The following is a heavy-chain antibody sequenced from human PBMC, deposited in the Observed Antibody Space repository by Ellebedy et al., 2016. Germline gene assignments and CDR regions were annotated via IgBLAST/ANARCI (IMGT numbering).Heavy chain of an antibody. V-gene: IGHV3-30*18. D-gene: IGHD3-22*01. CDR1: GFTFSSYG. CDR2: ISYDGSNK. Sequence: GGSLRLXXAASGFTFSSYGMHWVRQAPGKGLEWVAVISYDGSNKYYADSVKGRFTISRDNSKNTLYLQMNSLRAEDTAVYYCAKDLDYYDSSGTNYYYYGMDVWGQGTTVTVSS. CDR3: AKDLDYYDSSGTNYYYYGMDV. J-gene: IGHJ6*02.